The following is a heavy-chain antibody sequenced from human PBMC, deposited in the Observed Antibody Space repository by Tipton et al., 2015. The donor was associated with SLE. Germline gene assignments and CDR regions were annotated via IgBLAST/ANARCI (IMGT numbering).Heavy chain of an antibody. CDR1: GFTFSSYA. CDR3: ARERTYSSSWYNDAFDI. D-gene: IGHD6-13*01. CDR2: ISYDGSNK. V-gene: IGHV3-30*04. Sequence: SLRLSCAAAGFTFSSYAMHWVRQAPGKGLEWGAVISYDGSNKYYADSVKGRFTISRDNSKNTLYLQMNSLRAEDTAVYYCARERTYSSSWYNDAFDIWGQGTMVTVSS. J-gene: IGHJ3*02.